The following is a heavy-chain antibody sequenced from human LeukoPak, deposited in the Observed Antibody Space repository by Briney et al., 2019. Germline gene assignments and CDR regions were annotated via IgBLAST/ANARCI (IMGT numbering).Heavy chain of an antibody. CDR1: GGSISSYY. CDR2: INHSGST. CDR3: ARVCGDGYNEIDY. D-gene: IGHD5-24*01. Sequence: PSETLSLTCTVSGGSISSYYWSWIRQPPGKGLEWIGEINHSGSTNYNPSLKSRVTISVDTSKNQFSLKLSSVTAADTAVYYCARVCGDGYNEIDYWGQGTLVTVSS. V-gene: IGHV4-34*01. J-gene: IGHJ4*02.